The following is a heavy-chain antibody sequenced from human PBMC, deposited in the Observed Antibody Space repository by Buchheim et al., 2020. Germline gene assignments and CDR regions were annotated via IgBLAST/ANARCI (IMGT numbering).Heavy chain of an antibody. CDR3: ARNGKYYDILTGYYIPGYFDY. D-gene: IGHD3-9*01. J-gene: IGHJ4*02. V-gene: IGHV3-74*01. CDR2: INSDGSST. CDR1: GFTFSSYW. Sequence: EVQLVESGGGLVQPGGSLRLSCAASGFTFSSYWMHWVRQAPGKGLVWVSRINSDGSSTSYADSVKGRFTISRDNAKNTLYLQMNSLRAEDTAVYYCARNGKYYDILTGYYIPGYFDYWGQGTL.